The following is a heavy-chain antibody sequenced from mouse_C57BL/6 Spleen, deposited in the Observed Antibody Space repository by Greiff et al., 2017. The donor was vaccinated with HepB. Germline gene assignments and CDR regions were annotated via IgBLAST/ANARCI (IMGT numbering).Heavy chain of an antibody. J-gene: IGHJ1*03. V-gene: IGHV1-4*01. Sequence: VQLQQSGAELARPGASVKMSCKASGYTFTSYTMHWVKQRPGQGLEWIGYINPSSGYTKYNQKFKDKATLTAAKSSSTAYMQLSSLTSEDSAVYYCARWAYYSNYVGYFDVWGTGTTVTVSS. CDR1: GYTFTSYT. CDR3: ARWAYYSNYVGYFDV. CDR2: INPSSGYT. D-gene: IGHD2-5*01.